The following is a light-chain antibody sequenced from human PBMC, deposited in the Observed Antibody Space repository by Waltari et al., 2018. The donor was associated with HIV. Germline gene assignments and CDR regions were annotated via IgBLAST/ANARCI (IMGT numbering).Light chain of an antibody. CDR2: WAS. J-gene: IGKJ4*01. Sequence: DIVMTQSPDSLAVSLGERATINCKSSQSVLYSSNNQHYLAWYQHKPGQPPTLLIYWASSREAGVPDRFSGGGSGTDFTLTISSLQAEDVAVYYCQQYYRAPPTFGGGTKVEI. CDR3: QQYYRAPPT. CDR1: QSVLYSSNNQHY. V-gene: IGKV4-1*01.